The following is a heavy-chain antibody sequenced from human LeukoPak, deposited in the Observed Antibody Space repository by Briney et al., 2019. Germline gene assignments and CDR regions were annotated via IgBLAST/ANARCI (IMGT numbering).Heavy chain of an antibody. CDR2: INPSGGST. V-gene: IGHV1-46*01. Sequence: ASVKVSCKASGYTFIEYHLHWVRQAPGQGLEWMGIINPSGGSTSYAQKFQGRVTMTRDMSTSTVYMELSSLRSEDTAVYYCARATRTRLLAETYYMDVWGKGTTVTVSS. CDR3: ARATRTRLLAETYYMDV. CDR1: GYTFIEYH. J-gene: IGHJ6*03. D-gene: IGHD2-21*01.